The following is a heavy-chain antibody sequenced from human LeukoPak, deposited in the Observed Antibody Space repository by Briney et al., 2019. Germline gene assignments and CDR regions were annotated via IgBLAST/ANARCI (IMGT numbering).Heavy chain of an antibody. CDR3: AKGLSAYWYFYL. Sequence: PGGSLRLSCAASGFTFRNYGMHWVRQAPGKGLEGVAVIWYDGSEKYYADSVKGRFTISRDNSKNTLYLHMNSLRAENTAVYYCAKGLSAYWYFYLWGRGTLVTVSS. CDR2: IWYDGSEK. J-gene: IGHJ2*01. CDR1: GFTFRNYG. D-gene: IGHD3-16*01. V-gene: IGHV3-33*06.